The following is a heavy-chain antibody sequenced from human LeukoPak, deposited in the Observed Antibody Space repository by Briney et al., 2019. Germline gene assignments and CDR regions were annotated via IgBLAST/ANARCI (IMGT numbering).Heavy chain of an antibody. CDR3: ARSAARFWSGYYSDY. Sequence: GGSLRLSCAASGFTFSSYGMHWVRQARGKGLEWVARIWYDGNNKFYADSVKGRFTISRDNSKNTLYLQMNSLRAEDTAVYYCARSAARFWSGYYSDYWGQGTLVTVSS. J-gene: IGHJ4*02. CDR2: IWYDGNNK. CDR1: GFTFSSYG. V-gene: IGHV3-33*01. D-gene: IGHD3-3*01.